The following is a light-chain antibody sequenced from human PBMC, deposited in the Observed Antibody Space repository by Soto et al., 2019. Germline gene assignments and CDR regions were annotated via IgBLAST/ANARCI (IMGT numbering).Light chain of an antibody. V-gene: IGLV2-11*01. J-gene: IGLJ1*01. Sequence: QSALTQPASVSGSPGQSITISCTGTSSDVGGYNYVSWYQQHPGKAPKVMIYDVSKRPSGVPDRFSGSKSGNTASLTISGLQADDEADYYCCSYVGSYTFVLGSGTKLTVL. CDR1: SSDVGGYNY. CDR2: DVS. CDR3: CSYVGSYTFV.